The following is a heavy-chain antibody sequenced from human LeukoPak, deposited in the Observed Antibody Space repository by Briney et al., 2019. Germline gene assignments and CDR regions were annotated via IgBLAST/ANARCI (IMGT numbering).Heavy chain of an antibody. V-gene: IGHV4-34*01. CDR3: ARGLARGFDY. CDR1: GGSFSGYY. CDR2: INHSGST. D-gene: IGHD3-3*02. J-gene: IGHJ4*02. Sequence: SETLSLTCAVYGGSFSGYYWSWTRQPPGKGLEWIGEINHSGSTNYNPSLKSRVTISVDTSKNQFSLKLSSVTAADTAVYYCARGLARGFDYWGQGTLVTVSS.